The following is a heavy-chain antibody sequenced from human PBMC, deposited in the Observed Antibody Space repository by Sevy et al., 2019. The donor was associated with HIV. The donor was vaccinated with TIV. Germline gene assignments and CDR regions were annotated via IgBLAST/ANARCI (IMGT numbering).Heavy chain of an antibody. D-gene: IGHD4-17*01. CDR2: INQNGGTK. Sequence: GGSLRLSCAASGFTFSNYGMTWVRQAPGKGLEWVATINQNGGTKYYVASLKGRFTICRDNAKNSLYLEMNNLGAEDTAVYYCARVIDYGELGNGFDPWGQGTLVTVSS. CDR3: ARVIDYGELGNGFDP. CDR1: GFTFSNYG. J-gene: IGHJ5*02. V-gene: IGHV3-7*01.